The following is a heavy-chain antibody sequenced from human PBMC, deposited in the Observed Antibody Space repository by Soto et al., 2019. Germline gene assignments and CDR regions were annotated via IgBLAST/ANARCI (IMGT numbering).Heavy chain of an antibody. V-gene: IGHV4-34*01. CDR2: INYSGST. Sequence: SETLSLTCAVYGGSFSGYYRSWIRQPPGKGLKWIGEINYSGSTNYNPSLKSRVTISVDTSKNQFSLKLSSVTAADTAVYYCAGSPVATIYGGYFDYWGQGTLVTVSS. J-gene: IGHJ4*02. CDR3: AGSPVATIYGGYFDY. CDR1: GGSFSGYY. D-gene: IGHD5-12*01.